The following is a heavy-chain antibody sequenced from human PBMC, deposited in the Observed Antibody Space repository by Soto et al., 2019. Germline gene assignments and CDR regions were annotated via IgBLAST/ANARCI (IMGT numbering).Heavy chain of an antibody. D-gene: IGHD3-22*01. Sequence: ASVKVSCKASGGTFSSYTISWVRQAPGQGLEWMGRIIPILGTANYAQKFQGRVTITADESTSTAYMELSSLRSEDTAVYYCARSGRGYYYDTPFDYWGQGTLVTVS. CDR1: GGTFSSYT. J-gene: IGHJ4*02. V-gene: IGHV1-69*08. CDR3: ARSGRGYYYDTPFDY. CDR2: IIPILGTA.